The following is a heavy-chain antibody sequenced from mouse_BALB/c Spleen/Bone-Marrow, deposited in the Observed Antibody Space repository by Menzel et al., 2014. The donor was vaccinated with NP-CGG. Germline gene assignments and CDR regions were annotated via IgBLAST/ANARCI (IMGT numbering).Heavy chain of an antibody. Sequence: VKLVESGAEPVRPGASVKLSCKASGYTFTTHWVNWIKQRPGQGLEWIGRVDPSDNETHYNQKFKDKAMLTVDKSSNTAYMQLSSLTSEDSAVYYCARGGSSPAWFAYWGQGTLVTVSA. D-gene: IGHD1-1*01. CDR1: GYTFTTHW. J-gene: IGHJ3*01. V-gene: IGHV1-74*04. CDR2: VDPSDNET. CDR3: ARGGSSPAWFAY.